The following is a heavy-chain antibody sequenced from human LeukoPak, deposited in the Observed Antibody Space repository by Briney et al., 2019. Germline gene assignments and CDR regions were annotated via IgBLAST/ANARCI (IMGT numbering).Heavy chain of an antibody. J-gene: IGHJ4*02. CDR3: AKRAGGNSGPFDY. CDR2: ISGSGGNT. D-gene: IGHD4-23*01. Sequence: XXXCAXXGFTXSXXAMSWVXXAPXXGLXXVSAISGSGGNTYYADSVKGRFTISRDNSKNTLYLQMNSLRAEDTAVYYCAKRAGGNSGPFDYWGQGTLVTVSS. V-gene: IGHV3-23*01. CDR1: GFTXSXXA.